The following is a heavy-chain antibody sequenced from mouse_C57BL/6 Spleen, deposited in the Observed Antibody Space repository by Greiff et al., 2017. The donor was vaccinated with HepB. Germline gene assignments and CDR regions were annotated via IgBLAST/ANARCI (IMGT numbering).Heavy chain of an antibody. V-gene: IGHV1-82*01. J-gene: IGHJ4*01. Sequence: VHLVESGPELVKPGASVKISCKASGYAFSSSWMNWVKQRPGKGLEWIGRIYPGDGDTNYNGKFKGKATLTADKSSSTAYMQLSSLTSEDSAVYFCARRSDHYYAMDYWGQGTSVTVSS. CDR3: ARRSDHYYAMDY. CDR2: IYPGDGDT. D-gene: IGHD1-3*01. CDR1: GYAFSSSW.